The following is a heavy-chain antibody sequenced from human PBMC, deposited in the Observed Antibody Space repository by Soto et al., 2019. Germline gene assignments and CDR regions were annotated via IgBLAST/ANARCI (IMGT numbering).Heavy chain of an antibody. CDR3: ARAQPRGYSYDN. V-gene: IGHV1-24*01. D-gene: IGHD5-18*01. Sequence: ASVKVSCKVSGYTLTELSMHWVRQAPGKGLEWMGGFDPEDGETIYAQKFQGRVTMTEDTSTDTAYMELSSLRSEDTAVYYCARAQPRGYSYDNWGQGTLVTVSS. J-gene: IGHJ4*02. CDR1: GYTLTELS. CDR2: FDPEDGET.